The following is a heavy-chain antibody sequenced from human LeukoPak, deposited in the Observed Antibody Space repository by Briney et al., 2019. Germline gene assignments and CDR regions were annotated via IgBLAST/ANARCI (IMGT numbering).Heavy chain of an antibody. V-gene: IGHV3-53*05. CDR2: IYSGGST. CDR3: ARDRMATTHFDY. CDR1: GFTVSSNY. J-gene: IGHJ4*02. D-gene: IGHD5-24*01. Sequence: GGSLRLSCAASGFTVSSNYMSWVRQAPGKGLEWVSVIYSGGSTYCADSVKGRFTISRDNSKNTLYLQMNSLRAEDTAVYYCARDRMATTHFDYWGQGTLVTVSS.